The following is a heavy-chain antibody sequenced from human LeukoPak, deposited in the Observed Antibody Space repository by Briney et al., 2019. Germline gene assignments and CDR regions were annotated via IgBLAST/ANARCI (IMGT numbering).Heavy chain of an antibody. V-gene: IGHV3-11*04. CDR3: AELGITMIGGV. J-gene: IGHJ6*04. Sequence: GGSLRLSCAASGFTFSDYYMSWIRQAPGKGLEWLSYISSGGSIIHYADSVKGRFTISRDNAKNSLYLQMNSLRAEDTAVYYCAELGITMIGGVWGKGTTVTISS. CDR1: GFTFSDYY. D-gene: IGHD3-10*02. CDR2: ISSGGSII.